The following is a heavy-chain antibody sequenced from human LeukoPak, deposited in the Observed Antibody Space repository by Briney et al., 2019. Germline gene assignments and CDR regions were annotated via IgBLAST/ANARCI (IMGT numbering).Heavy chain of an antibody. CDR1: GDSINSAIYC. J-gene: IGHJ3*01. CDR3: ARYCNAGACSMFKTFDV. Sequence: SETLSLTCTVSGDSINSAIYCWGWIRQPPGKDLEWIGTICHSGNTYYNPSLKSRVTVSVDTSKSQLSLRLNSVTAADTSVYCCARYCNAGACSMFKTFDVWGQGTMVTVSS. D-gene: IGHD2-15*01. CDR2: ICHSGNT. V-gene: IGHV4-39*01.